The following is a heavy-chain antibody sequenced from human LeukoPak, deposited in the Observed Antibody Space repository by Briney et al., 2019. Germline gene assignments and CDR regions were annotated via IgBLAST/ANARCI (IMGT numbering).Heavy chain of an antibody. CDR2: IYYSGST. D-gene: IGHD5-18*01. J-gene: IGHJ5*02. Sequence: SETLSLTCTVSGGSISSHYWSWIRQPPGKGLEWIGYIYYSGSTNYNPSLKSRVTISVDTSKNQFSLKLSSVTAADTAVYYRARASDTAMVRVYWFDPWGQGTLVTVSS. CDR3: ARASDTAMVRVYWFDP. CDR1: GGSISSHY. V-gene: IGHV4-59*11.